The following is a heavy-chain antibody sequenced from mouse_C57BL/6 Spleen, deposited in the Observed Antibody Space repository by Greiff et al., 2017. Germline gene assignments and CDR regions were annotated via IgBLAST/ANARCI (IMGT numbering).Heavy chain of an antibody. CDR2: IDPENGDT. CDR1: GFNIKDDY. J-gene: IGHJ4*01. V-gene: IGHV14-4*01. D-gene: IGHD1-1*01. Sequence: EVQLPESGAELVRPGASVKLSCTASGFNIKDDYMHWVKQRPEQGLEWIGWIDPENGDTEYASKFQGKATITADTSSNTAYLQLSSLTSEDTAVYYCTTYYGSSYVSHYYAMDYWGQGTSVTVPS. CDR3: TTYYGSSYVSHYYAMDY.